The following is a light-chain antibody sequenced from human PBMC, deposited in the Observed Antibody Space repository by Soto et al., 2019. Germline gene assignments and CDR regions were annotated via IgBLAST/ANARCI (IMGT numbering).Light chain of an antibody. CDR2: DAS. V-gene: IGKV3-11*01. J-gene: IGKJ5*01. CDR1: QSVSSY. Sequence: EIVLTQSPATLSLSPGERATLSCRASQSVSSYLAWYQQKPGQAPRRLIYDASNRATGIPARFSGSGSGTDFTLTISTLEPEDFAVYYCQQRSNWPVTFGQGTRLEIK. CDR3: QQRSNWPVT.